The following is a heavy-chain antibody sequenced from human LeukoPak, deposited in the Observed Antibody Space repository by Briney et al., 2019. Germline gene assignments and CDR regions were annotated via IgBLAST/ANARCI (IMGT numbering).Heavy chain of an antibody. J-gene: IGHJ4*02. CDR3: ARDRMKPPRAFDY. CDR2: IYYSGST. V-gene: IGHV4-31*03. Sequence: PSQTPSLTCTVSGGSISSGGYYWSWIRQHPGKGLEWIGYIYYSGSTYYNPSLKSRVTISVDTSKNQFSLKLSSVTAADTAVYYCARDRMKPPRAFDYWGQGTLVTASS. CDR1: GGSISSGGYY. D-gene: IGHD1-14*01.